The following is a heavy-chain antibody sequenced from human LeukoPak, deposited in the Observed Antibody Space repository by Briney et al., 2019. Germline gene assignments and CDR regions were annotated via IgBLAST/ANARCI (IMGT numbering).Heavy chain of an antibody. CDR2: ISAYNGNT. CDR1: GGTFSSYA. V-gene: IGHV1-18*01. D-gene: IGHD3-22*01. J-gene: IGHJ4*02. CDR3: ARADKNYDSSGYPIDY. Sequence: ASVKVSCKAFGGTFSSYAISWVRQAPGQGLEWMGWISAYNGNTNYAQKLQGRVTMTTDTSTSTAYMELRSLRSDDTAMYYCARADKNYDSSGYPIDYWGQGTLVTVSS.